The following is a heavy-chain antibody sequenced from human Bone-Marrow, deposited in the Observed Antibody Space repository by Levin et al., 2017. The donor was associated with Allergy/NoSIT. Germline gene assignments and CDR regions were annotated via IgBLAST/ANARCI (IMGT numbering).Heavy chain of an antibody. CDR2: ISTSTENP. D-gene: IGHD2-2*01. CDR1: GYIFTSYA. Sequence: GESLKISCKASGYIFTSYAMSWVRQAPGQGLEWMGWISTSTENPTYAHDFTGRFVFSLDTSVSTAYLQISALKAEDTAVYYCARDTGYCTTTNCYGVRDYWGQGTLVTVSS. V-gene: IGHV7-4-1*02. CDR3: ARDTGYCTTTNCYGVRDY. J-gene: IGHJ4*02.